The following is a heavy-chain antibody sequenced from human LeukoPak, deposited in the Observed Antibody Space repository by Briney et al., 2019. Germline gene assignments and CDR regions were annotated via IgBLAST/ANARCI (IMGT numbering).Heavy chain of an antibody. CDR3: AKLVSTPEYSSGWNYFDY. Sequence: GGSLRLSCAASGFTFSSYCMHWVRQAPGKGLEWVAVISYDGSNKYYADSVKGRFTISRDNSKNTLYLQMNSLRAEDTAVYYCAKLVSTPEYSSGWNYFDYWGQGTLVTVSS. J-gene: IGHJ4*02. CDR1: GFTFSSYC. CDR2: ISYDGSNK. D-gene: IGHD6-19*01. V-gene: IGHV3-30*18.